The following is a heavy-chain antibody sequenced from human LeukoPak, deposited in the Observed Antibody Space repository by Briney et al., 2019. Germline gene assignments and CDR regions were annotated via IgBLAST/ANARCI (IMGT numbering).Heavy chain of an antibody. D-gene: IGHD5-18*01. CDR1: GFTVSNSY. CDR3: AKVGYTAMIDY. CDR2: IYSGGST. Sequence: GGSLRLSCAASGFTVSNSYMSWVRQAPGKGLEWVSIIYSGGSTYYADSVKGRFTISRDSSKNTLYLQMNSLRAEDTAVYYCAKVGYTAMIDYWGQGTLVTVSS. J-gene: IGHJ4*02. V-gene: IGHV3-53*01.